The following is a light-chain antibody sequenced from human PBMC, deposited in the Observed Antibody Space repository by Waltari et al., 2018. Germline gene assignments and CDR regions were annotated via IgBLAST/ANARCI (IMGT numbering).Light chain of an antibody. V-gene: IGLV2-23*02. Sequence: QSALTQPASVSGSPGQAITISCTGTSTKVGGYNLVSWYRQYPGKAPELMIFGVSERPSGISNRLSGSKSGNTATLTISGLQAEDEADYYCLSYSGRSDYVFGTGTRV. J-gene: IGLJ1*01. CDR2: GVS. CDR3: LSYSGRSDYV. CDR1: STKVGGYNL.